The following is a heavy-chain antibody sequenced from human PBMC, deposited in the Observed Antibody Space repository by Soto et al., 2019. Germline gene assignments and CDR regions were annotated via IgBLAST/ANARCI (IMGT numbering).Heavy chain of an antibody. CDR2: IYHSGST. Sequence: PSETLSLTCAVSGYSISSGYYWGWIRQPPVKGLEWIGSIYHSGSTYYNPSLKSRVTISVDTSKNQFSLKLSSVTAADTAVYYCARDVRPGAYYYDSSGYYQRIYFDYWGQGTLVTVSS. D-gene: IGHD3-22*01. CDR3: ARDVRPGAYYYDSSGYYQRIYFDY. V-gene: IGHV4-38-2*02. J-gene: IGHJ4*02. CDR1: GYSISSGYY.